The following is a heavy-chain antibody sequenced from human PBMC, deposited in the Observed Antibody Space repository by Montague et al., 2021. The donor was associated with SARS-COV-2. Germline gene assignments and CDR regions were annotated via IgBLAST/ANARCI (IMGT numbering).Heavy chain of an antibody. CDR2: IYHTGST. Sequence: SETLSLTCVVSGDFISTDNWWTWVRLPPGKGLEWDGEIYHTGSTKYKPSLKSRVSMSVDKSWNQSSLRLTSVTAADTAIYYCARKGSGRSDLAYWGQGTLVTVSS. D-gene: IGHD1-26*01. V-gene: IGHV4/OR15-8*01. CDR1: GDFISTDNW. CDR3: ARKGSGRSDLAY. J-gene: IGHJ4*02.